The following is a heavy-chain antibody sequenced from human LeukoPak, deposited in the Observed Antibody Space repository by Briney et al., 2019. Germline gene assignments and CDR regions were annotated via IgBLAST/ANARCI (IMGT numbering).Heavy chain of an antibody. CDR2: ISSSGSTI. CDR1: GFTFSSYS. Sequence: PGGSLRLSCTASGFTFSSYSMNWVRQAPGKGLEWVSYISSSGSTIYYADSVKGRFTISRDNAKNSLYLQMNSLRAEDTAVYYCAKDGGWTIDNWGQGTLVTASS. J-gene: IGHJ4*02. CDR3: AKDGGWTIDN. D-gene: IGHD3-16*01. V-gene: IGHV3-48*04.